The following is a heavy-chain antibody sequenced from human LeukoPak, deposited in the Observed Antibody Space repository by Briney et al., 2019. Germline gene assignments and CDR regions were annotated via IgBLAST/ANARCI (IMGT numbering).Heavy chain of an antibody. CDR3: ARCYTYGTTWFGGLDV. J-gene: IGHJ6*02. Sequence: GGSLRLSCAVSGFTFSDYYMSWVRQAPGKGLEWVSYISSSGSMLHYADSVEGRFTISRDNSKNTLYLQMNSLRAEDTAVYYCARCYTYGTTWFGGLDVWGQGTTVTVSS. CDR1: GFTFSDYY. CDR2: ISSSGSML. V-gene: IGHV3-11*01. D-gene: IGHD3-10*01.